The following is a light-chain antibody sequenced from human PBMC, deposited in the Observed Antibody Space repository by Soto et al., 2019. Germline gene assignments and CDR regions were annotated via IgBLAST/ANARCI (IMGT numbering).Light chain of an antibody. CDR3: SSYTISRTQV. J-gene: IGLJ1*01. CDR2: EVT. Sequence: QSVLTQPASVSGSPGQSITLSCTGTSSDVGRYNYVSWYQHHPGKAPKLLISEVTNRPPGVSSRFSGSKSGNTASLTISGLRAEDEADYYCSSYTISRTQVFGTGTKVTVL. V-gene: IGLV2-14*01. CDR1: SSDVGRYNY.